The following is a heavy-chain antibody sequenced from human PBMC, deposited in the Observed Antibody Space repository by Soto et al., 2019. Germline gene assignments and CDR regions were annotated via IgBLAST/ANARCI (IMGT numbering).Heavy chain of an antibody. CDR1: GYTFTGYY. CDR2: INHNSGGT. Sequence: QVQLVQSGAEVKKPGASVKVSCKASGYTFTGYYMHWVRQAPGQGLEWMGWINHNSGGTNYAQKFQGWVTMTRDTSISTAYMELSRLRSDDTAVYYCALASRNGSWNDYWGQGTLVTVSS. V-gene: IGHV1-2*04. CDR3: ALASRNGSWNDY. D-gene: IGHD5-12*01. J-gene: IGHJ4*02.